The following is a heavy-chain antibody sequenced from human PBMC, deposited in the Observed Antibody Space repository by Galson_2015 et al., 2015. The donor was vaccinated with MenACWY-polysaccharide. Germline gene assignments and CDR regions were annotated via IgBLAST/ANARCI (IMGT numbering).Heavy chain of an antibody. CDR3: AKAHSSGWDEPLDY. V-gene: IGHV3-9*01. D-gene: IGHD6-25*01. CDR1: GFTFDDYA. CDR2: ISWNSGTI. Sequence: SLRLSCAASGFTFDDYAMHWVRQAPGRGLEWVSGISWNSGTIVYADSVKGRFTISRDNAKNSLYLQMNSLRAEDTALYYCAKAHSSGWDEPLDYWGQGTLVTGSS. J-gene: IGHJ4*02.